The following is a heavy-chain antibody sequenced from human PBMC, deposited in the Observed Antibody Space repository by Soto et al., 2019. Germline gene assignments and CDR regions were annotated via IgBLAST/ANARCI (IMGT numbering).Heavy chain of an antibody. D-gene: IGHD3-16*02. J-gene: IGHJ5*02. CDR3: AREGYYDYIWGSYRSNNWFDP. V-gene: IGHV4-31*03. Sequence: QVQLQESGPGLVKPSQTLSLTCTVSGGSISSGGYYWSWIRQHPGKGLEWIGYIYYSGSTYYNPSLTSRVTISVDTSKNQFSLKLSSVTAADTAVYYCAREGYYDYIWGSYRSNNWFDPWGQGTLVTVSS. CDR1: GGSISSGGYY. CDR2: IYYSGST.